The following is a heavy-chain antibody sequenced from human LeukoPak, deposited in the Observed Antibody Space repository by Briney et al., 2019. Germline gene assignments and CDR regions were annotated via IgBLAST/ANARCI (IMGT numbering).Heavy chain of an antibody. Sequence: GASVKVSCKASGYTFTGYYMHWVRQAPGQGLEWMGWINPNSGGTNYAQKFQGRVTMTRDTSISTAYMELSRLRSDDTAVYYCAKGSFGTSPQNYYYYMDVWGKGTTVTVSS. D-gene: IGHD2-2*01. CDR1: GYTFTGYY. V-gene: IGHV1-2*02. J-gene: IGHJ6*03. CDR2: INPNSGGT. CDR3: AKGSFGTSPQNYYYYMDV.